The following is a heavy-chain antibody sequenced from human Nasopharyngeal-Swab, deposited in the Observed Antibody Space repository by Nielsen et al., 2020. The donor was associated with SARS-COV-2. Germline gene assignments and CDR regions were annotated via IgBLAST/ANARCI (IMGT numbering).Heavy chain of an antibody. CDR3: ASFDILTGYLDY. V-gene: IGHV3-20*01. CDR2: INWNGGST. Sequence: GESLKISCAASGFTFDDYGMSWVRQAPGKGLEWVSGINWNGGSTGYADSVKCRFTISRDNAKNSLYLQMNSLRAEDTALYHCASFDILTGYLDYWGQGTLVTVSS. J-gene: IGHJ4*02. D-gene: IGHD3-9*01. CDR1: GFTFDDYG.